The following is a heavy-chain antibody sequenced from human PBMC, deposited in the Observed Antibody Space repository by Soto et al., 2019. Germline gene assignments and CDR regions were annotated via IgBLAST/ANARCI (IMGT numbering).Heavy chain of an antibody. Sequence: GGSLRLSCAASGFTFSSYAMSWVRQAPGKGLEWVSAISGSGGSTYYADSVKGRFTISRDNSKNTLYLQMNSLRAEDTAVYYCAKDQSPQYSSGWYDYYYGMDVWGQGTTVTVSS. D-gene: IGHD6-19*01. CDR2: ISGSGGST. J-gene: IGHJ6*02. CDR3: AKDQSPQYSSGWYDYYYGMDV. CDR1: GFTFSSYA. V-gene: IGHV3-23*01.